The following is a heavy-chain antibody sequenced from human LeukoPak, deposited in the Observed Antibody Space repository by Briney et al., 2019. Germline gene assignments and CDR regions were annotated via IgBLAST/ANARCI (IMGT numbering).Heavy chain of an antibody. V-gene: IGHV3-23*01. CDR1: GFTFSSYA. CDR3: AKDVEQVWIHYFDY. D-gene: IGHD5-18*01. CDR2: ISSTGGST. J-gene: IGHJ4*02. Sequence: GGSLRLSCAASGFTFSSYAMNWVRQAPGKGLEWFSAISSTGGSTYYADSVKGRFTISRDNAKNTLYLQMNSLRAEDTAVYYCAKDVEQVWIHYFDYWGQGTLVTVSS.